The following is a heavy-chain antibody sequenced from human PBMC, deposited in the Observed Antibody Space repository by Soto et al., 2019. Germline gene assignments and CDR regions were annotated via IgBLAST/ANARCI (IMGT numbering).Heavy chain of an antibody. D-gene: IGHD2-2*01. CDR1: GGTFSSYA. J-gene: IGHJ5*02. CDR3: ARDPPKVGFDP. Sequence: SVKVSCKASGGTFSSYAISWVRQAPGQGLEWMGGTIPIFGTANYAQKFQGRVTITADESTSTAYMELRSLRSEDTAVYYCARDPPKVGFDPWGQGTLVTVSS. V-gene: IGHV1-69*13. CDR2: TIPIFGTA.